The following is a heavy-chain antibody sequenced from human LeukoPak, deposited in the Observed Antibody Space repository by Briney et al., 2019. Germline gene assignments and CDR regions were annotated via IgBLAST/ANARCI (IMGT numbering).Heavy chain of an antibody. J-gene: IGHJ3*02. D-gene: IGHD1-26*01. CDR2: IIPIFGTA. Sequence: SVKVSCKASGGTFSSYAISWVRQAPGQGLEWMGGIIPIFGTANYAQKFQGRVTITTDESTSTAYMELSSLRSEDTAVYYCATVGEWERSDAFDIWGQGTMVTVSS. CDR1: GGTFSSYA. V-gene: IGHV1-69*05. CDR3: ATVGEWERSDAFDI.